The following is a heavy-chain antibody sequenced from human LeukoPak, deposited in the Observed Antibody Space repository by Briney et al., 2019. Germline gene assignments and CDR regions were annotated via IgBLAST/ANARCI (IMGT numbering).Heavy chain of an antibody. CDR2: INSDGSRT. J-gene: IGHJ4*02. V-gene: IGHV3-74*01. D-gene: IGHD1-14*01. CDR3: ARQPYY. Sequence: GGSLRLSCAASGFTFSNYWMHWVRQAPGKGLVWVSNINSDGSRTNYADSVKGRFTISRDNAKNTLYLQMNSLRAEDTAVYYCARQPYYWGQGTLVTVSS. CDR1: GFTFSNYW.